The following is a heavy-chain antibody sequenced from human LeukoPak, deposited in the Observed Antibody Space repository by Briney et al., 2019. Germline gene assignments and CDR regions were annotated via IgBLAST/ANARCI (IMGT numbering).Heavy chain of an antibody. D-gene: IGHD5-24*01. J-gene: IGHJ4*02. Sequence: ASVKVSCKASGYTFTGYYMHWVRQAPGQGLEWMGWINPNSGGTNYAQKFQGRVTMTRDTSISTAYMELSRLRSDDTAVYYCARDLSVEMATESYWGQGTLVTVSS. CDR3: ARDLSVEMATESY. CDR2: INPNSGGT. CDR1: GYTFTGYY. V-gene: IGHV1-2*02.